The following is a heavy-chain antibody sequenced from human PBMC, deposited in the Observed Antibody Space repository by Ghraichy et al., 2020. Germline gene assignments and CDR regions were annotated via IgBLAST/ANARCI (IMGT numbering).Heavy chain of an antibody. CDR2: INPNSGGT. D-gene: IGHD3-10*01. CDR1: GYTFTGYY. V-gene: IGHV1-2*06. CDR3: ARGAYIYGSGAIPGPDY. Sequence: ASVKVSCKASGYTFTGYYMHWVRQAPGQGLEWMGRINPNSGGTNYAQKFQGRVTMTRDTSISTAYMELSRLRSDDTAVYYCARGAYIYGSGAIPGPDYWGQGTLVTVSS. J-gene: IGHJ4*02.